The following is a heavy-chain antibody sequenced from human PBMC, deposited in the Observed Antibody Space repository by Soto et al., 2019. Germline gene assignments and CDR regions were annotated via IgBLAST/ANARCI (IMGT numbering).Heavy chain of an antibody. D-gene: IGHD6-19*01. CDR3: AKDLEIYSSGWCHLDY. J-gene: IGHJ4*02. CDR2: ISGSGGST. CDR1: GFTFSSYA. Sequence: GGSLRLSCASSGFTFSSYAMSLVRQAPGKGLEWVSAISGSGGSTYYADSVKGRFTISRDNSKNTLYLQMNSLRAEDTAVYYCAKDLEIYSSGWCHLDYWGQGTLVTVSS. V-gene: IGHV3-23*01.